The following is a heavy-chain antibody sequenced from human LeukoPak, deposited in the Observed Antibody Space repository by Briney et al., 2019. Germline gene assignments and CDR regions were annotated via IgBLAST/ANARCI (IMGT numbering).Heavy chain of an antibody. J-gene: IGHJ4*02. V-gene: IGHV4-59*08. D-gene: IGHD4-17*01. CDR2: IYYSGST. CDR1: GGSLSSYY. Sequence: SETLSLTCTVSGGSLSSYYWSWLRQPPGKGLEWIGYIYYSGSTNYNPCLKSRVTISVDTSKNQFSLKLSSVTAADTAVYYCAIGDYGDFDYWGQGTLVTVSS. CDR3: AIGDYGDFDY.